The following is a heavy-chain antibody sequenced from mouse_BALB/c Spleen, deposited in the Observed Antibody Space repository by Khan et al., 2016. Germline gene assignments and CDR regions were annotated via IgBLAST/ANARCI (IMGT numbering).Heavy chain of an antibody. V-gene: IGHV3-2*02. J-gene: IGHJ3*01. CDR1: GYSITSDYA. CDR3: ASARSFAY. CDR2: ISYSGST. Sequence: EVQLQESGPGLVKPSQSLSLTCTVTGYSITSDYAWNWIRQFPGNKLEWMGYISYSGSTSYNPSLKSRISITRDTSKNQFFLQLNSVTTEDTAPYYCASARSFAYWGQGTLVTVSA. D-gene: IGHD3-1*01.